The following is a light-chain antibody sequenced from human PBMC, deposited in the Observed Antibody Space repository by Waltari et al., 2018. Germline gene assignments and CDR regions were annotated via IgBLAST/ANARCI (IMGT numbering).Light chain of an antibody. CDR1: QSLGSS. V-gene: IGKV6-21*01. J-gene: IGKJ2*01. CDR2: YAS. CDR3: HQSGSLPYT. Sequence: EIVLTQSPDFPSVTPKARVTIPCRASQSLGSSLHWSQQKPDQSPKLLIKYASQSFSGVPSRFSGSGSGTDFTLTINSLEAEDAATYYCHQSGSLPYTFGQGTKLEIK.